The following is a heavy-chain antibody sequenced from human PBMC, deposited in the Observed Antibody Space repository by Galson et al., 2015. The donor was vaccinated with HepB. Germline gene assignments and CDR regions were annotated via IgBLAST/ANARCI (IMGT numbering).Heavy chain of an antibody. Sequence: SLRLSCAASGFTFSSYAMHWVRQAPGKGLEYVSAISSNGGSTYYADSVKGRFTISRDNSKNTLYLQMSSLRAEDTAVYYCVKLPVEGSSGWSPPSDYWGQGTLVTVSS. J-gene: IGHJ4*02. V-gene: IGHV3-64D*06. CDR1: GFTFSSYA. CDR3: VKLPVEGSSGWSPPSDY. CDR2: ISSNGGST. D-gene: IGHD6-19*01.